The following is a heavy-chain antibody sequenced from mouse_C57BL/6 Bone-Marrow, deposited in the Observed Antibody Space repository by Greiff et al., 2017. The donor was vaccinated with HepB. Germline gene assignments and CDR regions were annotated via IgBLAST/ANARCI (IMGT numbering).Heavy chain of an antibody. CDR3: ASPSYSNYFDY. V-gene: IGHV14-3*01. CDR1: GFNIKNTY. D-gene: IGHD2-5*01. CDR2: IEPADGNT. Sequence: VQLQQSVAELVRPGASVKLSCTASGFNIKNTYMHWVKQRPEQGLVWIGRIEPADGNTKYAPKFQGKATITADTSSSTAYLQRSSLTSEDTAIYYGASPSYSNYFDYWGQGTTLTVSS. J-gene: IGHJ2*01.